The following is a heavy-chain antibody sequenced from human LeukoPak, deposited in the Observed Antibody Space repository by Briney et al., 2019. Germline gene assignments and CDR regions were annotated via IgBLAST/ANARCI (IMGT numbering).Heavy chain of an antibody. V-gene: IGHV3-53*01. D-gene: IGHD2-2*01. CDR2: IYSGGST. CDR3: ARGGIEVVPAALHDAFDI. Sequence: GGSLRLSCAASGFTVSSNYMSWVRQAPGKGLEWVSVIYSGGSTYYADSVKGRFTISRDNSKNTLYLQMNSLRAEDTAVYYCARGGIEVVPAALHDAFDIWGQGTMVTVSS. J-gene: IGHJ3*02. CDR1: GFTVSSNY.